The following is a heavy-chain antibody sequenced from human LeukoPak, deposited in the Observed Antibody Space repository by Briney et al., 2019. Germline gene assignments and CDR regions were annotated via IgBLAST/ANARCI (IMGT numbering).Heavy chain of an antibody. J-gene: IGHJ3*01. V-gene: IGHV3-21*01. CDR1: GFTFSSYG. CDR2: ISSSSSYI. Sequence: GRSLRLSCAASGFTFSSYGMHWVRQAPGKGLGWVSYISSSSSYIYYADSVKGRFTISRDNAKNSLYLQMNSLRAEDTAVYYCARVDAFDLWGQGTMVTVSS. CDR3: ARVDAFDL.